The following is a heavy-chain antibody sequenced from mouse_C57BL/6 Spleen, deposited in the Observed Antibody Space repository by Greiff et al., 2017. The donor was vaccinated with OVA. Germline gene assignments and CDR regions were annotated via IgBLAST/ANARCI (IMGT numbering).Heavy chain of an antibody. V-gene: IGHV5-17*01. D-gene: IGHD1-1*01. CDR1: GFTFSDYG. Sequence: DVMLVESGGGLVKPGGSLKLSCAASGFTFSDYGMHWVRQAPEKGLEWVAYISSGSSTIYYADTVKGRFTISRDNAKNTLFLQMTSLRSEDTAMYYCARKEVYGSSYEAMDYWGQGTSVTVSS. CDR3: ARKEVYGSSYEAMDY. CDR2: ISSGSSTI. J-gene: IGHJ4*01.